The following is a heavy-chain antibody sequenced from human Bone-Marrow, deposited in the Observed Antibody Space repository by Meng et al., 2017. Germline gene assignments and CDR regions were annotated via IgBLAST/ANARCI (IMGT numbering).Heavy chain of an antibody. V-gene: IGHV4-31*03. Sequence: QLQLQESGSGLVKPSQTLFLTCTVSGGSIRSGTYYWGWIRQLPGKGLEWIAYIHYSGSTYYSPSLKSRVTISVDTSKNQLSLKLSSMTAADTAVYYCARYVFDSSSLYSNWFDPWGQGTLVTVSS. CDR1: GGSIRSGTYY. CDR2: IHYSGST. CDR3: ARYVFDSSSLYSNWFDP. J-gene: IGHJ5*02. D-gene: IGHD3-22*01.